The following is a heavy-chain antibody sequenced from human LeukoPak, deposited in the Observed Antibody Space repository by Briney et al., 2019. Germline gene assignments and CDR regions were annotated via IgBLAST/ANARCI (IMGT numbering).Heavy chain of an antibody. J-gene: IGHJ4*02. Sequence: ASVKVSCKASGYTFTGYYMHWVRQAPGQGLEWMGWINPNSGGTNYAQKFQGRVTMTRDTSISTAHMELSRLRSDDTAVYYCARGLLWFGELLNYYFDYWGQGTLVTVSS. CDR1: GYTFTGYY. V-gene: IGHV1-2*02. CDR2: INPNSGGT. CDR3: ARGLLWFGELLNYYFDY. D-gene: IGHD3-10*01.